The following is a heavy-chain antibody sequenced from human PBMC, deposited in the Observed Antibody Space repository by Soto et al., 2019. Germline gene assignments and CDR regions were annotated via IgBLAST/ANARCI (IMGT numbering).Heavy chain of an antibody. CDR2: IIPIFDTA. CDR1: GGTFSSYA. J-gene: IGHJ6*02. V-gene: IGHV1-69*12. Sequence: QVQLVQSGAEVKKPGSSVKVSCKASGGTFSSYAISWVRQAPGQGLEWMGGIIPIFDTANYAQKFQGRVTITADESTGTDYMELSSLRSEDTAVYYWARETGEAGNYYGMDVWGQGTTVTVSS. D-gene: IGHD7-27*01. CDR3: ARETGEAGNYYGMDV.